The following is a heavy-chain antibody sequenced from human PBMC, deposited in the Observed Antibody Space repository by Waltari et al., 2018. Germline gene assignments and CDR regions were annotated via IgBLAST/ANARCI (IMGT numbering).Heavy chain of an antibody. CDR1: GFTFSSYE. Sequence: EVQLVESGGGLVQPGGSLRLSCAASGFTFSSYEMNWVRQAPGKGLEWVSYISSSGSTIYYADAGKGRFTISRDNAKNALYLQMNSLRAEDTAVYYCASLSGMPDYWGQGTLVTVSS. CDR3: ASLSGMPDY. V-gene: IGHV3-48*03. D-gene: IGHD2-2*01. CDR2: ISSSGSTI. J-gene: IGHJ4*02.